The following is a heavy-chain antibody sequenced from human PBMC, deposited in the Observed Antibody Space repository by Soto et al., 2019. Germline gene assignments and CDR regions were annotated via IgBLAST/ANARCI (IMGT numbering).Heavy chain of an antibody. CDR3: ARDLAGTTRGGGFDP. V-gene: IGHV3-21*01. D-gene: IGHD1-7*01. J-gene: IGHJ5*02. Sequence: EVQLVESGGGLVKPGGSLRLSCAASGFTFSSYSMNWVRQAPGKGLEWVSSISSCSSYIYYADSVKGRFTISRDNAKNSLYLQMNSLRAEDAAVYYCARDLAGTTRGGGFDPWGQGTLVTVSS. CDR2: ISSCSSYI. CDR1: GFTFSSYS.